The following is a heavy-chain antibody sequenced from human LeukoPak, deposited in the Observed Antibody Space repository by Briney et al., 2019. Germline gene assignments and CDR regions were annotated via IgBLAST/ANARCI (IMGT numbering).Heavy chain of an antibody. CDR2: INPNSGGT. V-gene: IGHV1-2*02. D-gene: IGHD2/OR15-2a*01. Sequence: ASVKVSCKASGGTFSSYAISWVRQAPGQGLEWMGWINPNSGGTNYAQKFQGRVTMTRDTSISTAYMELSRLRSDDTAVYYCARDRTGQNFYGDVWGKGTTVTISS. J-gene: IGHJ6*04. CDR1: GGTFSSYA. CDR3: ARDRTGQNFYGDV.